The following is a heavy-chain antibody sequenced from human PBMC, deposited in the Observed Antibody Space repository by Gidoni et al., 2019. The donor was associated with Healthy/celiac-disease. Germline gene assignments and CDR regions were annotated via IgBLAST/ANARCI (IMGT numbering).Heavy chain of an antibody. D-gene: IGHD6-13*01. Sequence: EVQLVESGGGLVQPGGSLRLSCAASGFTFSSYEMNWVRQAPGKGLEWVSYISSSGSTIYYADSVKGRFTISRDNAKNSLYLQMNSLRAEDTAVYYCARDVYGRQLVGLDYWGQGTLVTVSS. J-gene: IGHJ4*02. V-gene: IGHV3-48*03. CDR3: ARDVYGRQLVGLDY. CDR1: GFTFSSYE. CDR2: ISSSGSTI.